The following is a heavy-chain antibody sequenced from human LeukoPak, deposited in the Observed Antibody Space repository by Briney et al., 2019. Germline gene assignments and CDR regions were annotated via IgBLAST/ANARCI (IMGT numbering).Heavy chain of an antibody. V-gene: IGHV3-7*01. J-gene: IGHJ4*02. CDR1: GFTFDDYR. CDR2: IKEDGSEK. CDR3: ARDSVRGVLYDY. Sequence: GGSLRLSCAASGFTFDDYRMSWVRQAPGKRLEWVANIKEDGSEKNYVDSVKGRFIISRDNTKNSLYLQMNSLRDEDTAVYYCARDSVRGVLYDYWGQGTLVTVSS. D-gene: IGHD3-10*01.